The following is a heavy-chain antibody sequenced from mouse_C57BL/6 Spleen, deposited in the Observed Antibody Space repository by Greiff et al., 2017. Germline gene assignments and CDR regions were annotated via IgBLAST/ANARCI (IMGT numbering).Heavy chain of an antibody. Sequence: QVQLQQPGAELVKPGASVKMSCKASGYTFTSYWITWMKQRPGQGLEWIGDIYPGSGSTNYNEKFKSKATLTVDTSTSTAYMQLSSLTSEDSAVYYCARTLYGSSLDYWGQGTTLTVSS. CDR3: ARTLYGSSLDY. CDR1: GYTFTSYW. J-gene: IGHJ2*01. D-gene: IGHD1-1*01. V-gene: IGHV1-55*01. CDR2: IYPGSGST.